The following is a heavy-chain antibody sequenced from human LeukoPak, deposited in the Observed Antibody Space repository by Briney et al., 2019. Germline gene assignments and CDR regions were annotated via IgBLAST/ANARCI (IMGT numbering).Heavy chain of an antibody. J-gene: IGHJ4*02. CDR1: GGSISSGNYY. D-gene: IGHD3-22*01. V-gene: IGHV4-31*03. CDR3: ARVSYDSSGYGVFAY. Sequence: SQTLSLTCTVSGGSISSGNYYWSWIRQHPGKGLEWIGYIYYSGSTYYNPSLKSRLTISLDTSKNQFSLKLSSVTAADTAVYYCARVSYDSSGYGVFAYWGQGTLVTVSS. CDR2: IYYSGST.